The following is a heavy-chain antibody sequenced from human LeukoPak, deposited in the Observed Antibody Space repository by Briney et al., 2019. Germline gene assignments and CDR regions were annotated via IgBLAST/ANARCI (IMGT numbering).Heavy chain of an antibody. D-gene: IGHD1-26*01. Sequence: SETLSLTCTVSGGSISSGSYYWSWIRQPPGKGLEWIGSIYYSGSTYYNPSLKSRVTISVDTSKNQFSLKLSSVTAADTAVYYCASRGIVGAKFFDYWGQGTLVTVSS. J-gene: IGHJ4*02. CDR1: GGSISSGSYY. CDR2: IYYSGST. V-gene: IGHV4-39*01. CDR3: ASRGIVGAKFFDY.